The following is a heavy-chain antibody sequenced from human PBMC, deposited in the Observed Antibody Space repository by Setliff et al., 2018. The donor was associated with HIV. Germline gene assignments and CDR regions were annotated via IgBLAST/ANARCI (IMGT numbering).Heavy chain of an antibody. J-gene: IGHJ4*02. Sequence: SETLSLTCDVSGGSISSGGYSWSWIWQPPGKGLEWIGYIYHRGSTYYNPSLKSRVTISVDRSKNQFSLKLSSVTAADTAVYYCARAPLEYSGYDYLRYFDYWGQGTLVTVSS. CDR3: ARAPLEYSGYDYLRYFDY. CDR2: IYHRGST. CDR1: GGSISSGGYS. D-gene: IGHD5-12*01. V-gene: IGHV4-30-2*01.